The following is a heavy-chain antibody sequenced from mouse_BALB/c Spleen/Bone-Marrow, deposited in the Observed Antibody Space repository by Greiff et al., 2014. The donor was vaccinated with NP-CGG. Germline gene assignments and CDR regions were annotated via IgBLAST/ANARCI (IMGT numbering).Heavy chain of an antibody. J-gene: IGHJ4*01. V-gene: IGHV1-82*01. CDR2: IYPGDGDT. CDR3: ARSAYYGSSYGAMDY. CDR1: GYAFSSSW. D-gene: IGHD1-1*01. Sequence: VQLQQSGPELVKPGASVKISCTGSGYAFSSSWMNWVKQRPGQGLEWIGRIYPGDGDTNSNGRFKGKATLTADRSSNTAYMQLSSLTSVDSAVYFCARSAYYGSSYGAMDYWGQGTLVTVSS.